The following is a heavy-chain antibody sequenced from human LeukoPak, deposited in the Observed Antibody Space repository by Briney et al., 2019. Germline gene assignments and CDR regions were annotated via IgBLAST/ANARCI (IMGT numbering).Heavy chain of an antibody. J-gene: IGHJ4*02. D-gene: IGHD2-2*01. CDR1: GFTFSSYW. CDR2: IKQDGSEK. CDR3: ARGGHIVVVPELD. V-gene: IGHV3-7*01. Sequence: GGSLRLSCAASGFTFSSYWMSWVRQAPGKGLEWVANIKQDGSEKYYVDSVKGRFTISRDNAKNSLYLRMNSLRAEDTAVYYCARGGHIVVVPELDWGQGTLVTVSS.